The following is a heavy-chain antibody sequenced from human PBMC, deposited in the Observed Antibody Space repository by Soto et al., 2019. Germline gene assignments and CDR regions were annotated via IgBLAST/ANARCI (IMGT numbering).Heavy chain of an antibody. V-gene: IGHV3-15*07. J-gene: IGHJ6*02. CDR2: IKSKTDGGTT. CDR3: TTEPAQSLQSTVYYYYYYGMDV. D-gene: IGHD4-4*01. CDR1: GFTFSNAW. Sequence: GGSLRLSCAASGFTFSNAWMNWVRQAPGKGLEWVGRIKSKTDGGTTDYAAPVKGRFTISRDDSKNTLYLQMNSLKTEDTAVYYCTTEPAQSLQSTVYYYYYYGMDVWGQGTTVTVSS.